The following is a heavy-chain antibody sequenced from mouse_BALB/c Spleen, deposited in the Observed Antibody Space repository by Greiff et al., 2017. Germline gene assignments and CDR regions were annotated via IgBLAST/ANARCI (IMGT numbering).Heavy chain of an antibody. CDR3: ARPYDYGSSYGYFDV. CDR1: GYTFTSYW. Sequence: VQLQQSGAELAKPGASVKMSCKASGYTFTSYWMHWVKQRPGQGLEWIGYINPSTGYTEYNQKFKDKATLTADKSSSTAYMQLSSLTSEDSAVYYCARPYDYGSSYGYFDVWGAGTTVTVSS. V-gene: IGHV1-7*01. J-gene: IGHJ1*01. CDR2: INPSTGYT. D-gene: IGHD1-1*01.